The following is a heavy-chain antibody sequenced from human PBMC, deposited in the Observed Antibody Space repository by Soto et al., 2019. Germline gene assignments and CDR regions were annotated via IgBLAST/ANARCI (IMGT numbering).Heavy chain of an antibody. CDR2: IFSNDEK. D-gene: IGHD2-2*01. CDR1: GFSLSNARMG. V-gene: IGHV2-26*01. CDR3: ARIPPPYCGSTSCYYLYYFDF. Sequence: QVTLKESGPVLVKPTETLTLTCTVSGFSLSNARMGVSWIRQPPGKALEWLAHIFSNDEKSYNTPLKSRLTISKDTSKRQVVLTMTNMDPLDTANYYCARIPPPYCGSTSCYYLYYFDFWGQGTLVTVSS. J-gene: IGHJ4*02.